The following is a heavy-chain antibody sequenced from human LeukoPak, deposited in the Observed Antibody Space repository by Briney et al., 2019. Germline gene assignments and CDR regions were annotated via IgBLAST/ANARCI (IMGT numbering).Heavy chain of an antibody. CDR2: ISSNGGST. V-gene: IGHV3-64*01. CDR3: ARARGYGGLHDAFDI. J-gene: IGHJ3*02. Sequence: GESLKISCAASGFTFSSYAMHWVRQAPGKGLEYVSAISSNGGSTYYANSVKGRFTISRDNSKNTLYLQMGSLRAEDMAVYYCARARGYGGLHDAFDIWGQGTMVTVSS. D-gene: IGHD4/OR15-4a*01. CDR1: GFTFSSYA.